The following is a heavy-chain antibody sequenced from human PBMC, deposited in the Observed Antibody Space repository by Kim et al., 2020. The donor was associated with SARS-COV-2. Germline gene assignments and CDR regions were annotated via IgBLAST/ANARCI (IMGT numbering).Heavy chain of an antibody. J-gene: IGHJ4*02. CDR1: GYSFIGYY. CDR3: ASPYWDYIY. Sequence: ASVKVSCKASGYSFIGYYIHWVRQAPGQGLEWMGWINPNTGDTYYAQKFQGRVTMTRDTSITTAYMELISLRSYDTAVYYCASPYWDYIYWGQGTLITVSS. V-gene: IGHV1-2*02. D-gene: IGHD1-7*01. CDR2: INPNTGDT.